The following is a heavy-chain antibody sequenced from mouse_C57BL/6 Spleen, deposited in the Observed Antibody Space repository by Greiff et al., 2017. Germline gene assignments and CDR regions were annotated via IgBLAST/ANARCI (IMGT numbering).Heavy chain of an antibody. J-gene: IGHJ3*01. CDR3: AKRYYGYDGFAD. Sequence: EVKLVESGGGLVKPGGSLKLSCAASGFTFSDYGMYWVRQAPEKGLEWVAYISSGSSTIYYADKVKGRFTISRDNAKNTLFLQMTCLRSEDTASYYCAKRYYGYDGFADWGQGTLVTVSA. CDR1: GFTFSDYG. V-gene: IGHV5-17*01. CDR2: ISSGSSTI. D-gene: IGHD2-2*01.